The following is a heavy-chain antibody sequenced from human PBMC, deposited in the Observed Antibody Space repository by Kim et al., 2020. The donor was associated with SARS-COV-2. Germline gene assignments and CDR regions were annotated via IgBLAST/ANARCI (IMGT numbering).Heavy chain of an antibody. Sequence: GGSLRLSCAASGFTFSSYGMHWVRQAPGKGLEWVAVIWYDGSNKYYADSVKGRFTISRDNSKNTLYLQMNSLRAEDTAVYYCARALGAYYYDSSGYYGFDYWGQGTLVTVSA. CDR2: IWYDGSNK. V-gene: IGHV3-33*01. CDR1: GFTFSSYG. D-gene: IGHD3-22*01. J-gene: IGHJ4*02. CDR3: ARALGAYYYDSSGYYGFDY.